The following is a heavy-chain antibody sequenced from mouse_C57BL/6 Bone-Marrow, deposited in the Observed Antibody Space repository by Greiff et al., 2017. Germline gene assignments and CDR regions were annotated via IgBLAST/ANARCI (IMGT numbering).Heavy chain of an antibody. CDR3: TTSPTTAFDY. D-gene: IGHD1-2*01. Sequence: VTLKESGAELVRPGASVKLSCTASGFNIKDDYMPWVKQRPEQGLEWIGWIDPDNGDTEYASKFQGKATITADTSSNTAYLQLSSLTSEDTAVYCCTTSPTTAFDYWGQGTTLTVSS. V-gene: IGHV14-4*01. CDR2: IDPDNGDT. CDR1: GFNIKDDY. J-gene: IGHJ2*01.